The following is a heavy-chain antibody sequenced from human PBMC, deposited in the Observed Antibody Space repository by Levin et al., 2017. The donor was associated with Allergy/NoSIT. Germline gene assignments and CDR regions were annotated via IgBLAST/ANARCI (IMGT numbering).Heavy chain of an antibody. V-gene: IGHV3-30*04. CDR2: ISYDGSNK. Sequence: GGSLRLSCAASGFTFSSYTMHWVRQAPGKGLEWVAVISYDGSNKYYADSVKGRFTISRDNSKNTLYLQMNSLRAEDTAVYYCATGSYSSNPPFDYWGQGTLVTVSS. CDR1: GFTFSSYT. CDR3: ATGSYSSNPPFDY. D-gene: IGHD6-13*01. J-gene: IGHJ4*02.